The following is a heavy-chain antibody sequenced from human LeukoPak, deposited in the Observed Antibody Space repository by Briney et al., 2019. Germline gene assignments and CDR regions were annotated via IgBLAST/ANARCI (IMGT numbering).Heavy chain of an antibody. CDR3: ARGGQTARDAFDI. J-gene: IGHJ3*02. V-gene: IGHV4-59*01. Sequence: SETLSLTCTVSGGSISSYYWSWIRQPPGKGLEWIGYIYYSGSTNYNPSLKSRVTISVDTSKNQFSLKLTSVTAADTAVYHCARGGQTARDAFDIWGQGTMVTVSS. CDR1: GGSISSYY. CDR2: IYYSGST. D-gene: IGHD3-16*01.